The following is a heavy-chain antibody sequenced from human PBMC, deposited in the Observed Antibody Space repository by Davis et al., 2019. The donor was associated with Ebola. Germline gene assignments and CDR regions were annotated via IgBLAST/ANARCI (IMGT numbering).Heavy chain of an antibody. Sequence: ASVKVSCKASGYTFINYYMHWVRQAPGQGLEWMGIINPTGDTTTNARKFQGRVTMTWDTSTSTVYMQLSSLRSEDTAVYYCARGPHNNGWLEGYWGQGTLITVSS. D-gene: IGHD6-19*01. J-gene: IGHJ4*02. V-gene: IGHV1-46*01. CDR3: ARGPHNNGWLEGY. CDR2: INPTGDTT. CDR1: GYTFINYY.